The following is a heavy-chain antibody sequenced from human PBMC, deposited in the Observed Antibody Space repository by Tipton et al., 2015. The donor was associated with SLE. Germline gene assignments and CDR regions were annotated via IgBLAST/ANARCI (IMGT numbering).Heavy chain of an antibody. CDR2: SNPSGST. V-gene: IGHV4-34*01. D-gene: IGHD3-22*01. Sequence: TLSLTCAVYGGSFSGYYWSWFRQPPGKGLEWIGESNPSGSTNYNPSLKSRVTISVDTSKDQFSLKLSSVTAADTAVYYCARHSYYYDSSGYQGGMFDPWGQGTLVTVSS. CDR3: ARHSYYYDSSGYQGGMFDP. J-gene: IGHJ5*02. CDR1: GGSFSGYY.